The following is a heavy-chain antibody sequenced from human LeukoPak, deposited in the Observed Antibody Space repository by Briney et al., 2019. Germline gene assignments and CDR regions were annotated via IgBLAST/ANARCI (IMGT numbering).Heavy chain of an antibody. CDR3: ASLGYCSGGSCLRPDY. Sequence: GGSLRLSCAASGFTFSSYEMNWVRQAPGKGLEWVSYISSSGSTIYYADSVKGRFTISRDNAKNSLYLQMNSLRAEDTAVYYCASLGYCSGGSCLRPDYWGQGTLVTVFS. CDR1: GFTFSSYE. J-gene: IGHJ4*02. D-gene: IGHD2-15*01. V-gene: IGHV3-48*03. CDR2: ISSSGSTI.